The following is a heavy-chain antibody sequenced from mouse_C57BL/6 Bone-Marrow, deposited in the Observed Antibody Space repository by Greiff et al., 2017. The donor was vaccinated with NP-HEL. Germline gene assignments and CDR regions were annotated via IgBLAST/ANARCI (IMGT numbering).Heavy chain of an antibody. CDR2: ISSGGSYT. CDR3: ARHYYINYFDY. J-gene: IGHJ2*01. V-gene: IGHV5-6*01. Sequence: EVQLVESGGDLVKPGGSLKLSCAASGFTFSSYGMSWVRQTPDKRLEWVATISSGGSYTYYPDSVKGRFTIARDNAKNTLYLQMSRLKSEDTAMYYCARHYYINYFDYWGQGTTLTVSS. CDR1: GFTFSSYG. D-gene: IGHD2-12*01.